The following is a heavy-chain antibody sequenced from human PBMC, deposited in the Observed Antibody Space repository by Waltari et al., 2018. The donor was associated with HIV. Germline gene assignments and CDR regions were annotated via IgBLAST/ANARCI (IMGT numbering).Heavy chain of an antibody. CDR1: GGFIYVRNSW. Sequence: QVQLAESGPGLVKHPQTLSPTCALPGGFIYVRNSWWSWVCQPTGKATEWIGRAYGTGPTNYNPTHRGRVSISLDTSKRRVSLRLTSVTAADTAVYYCARETFLVARGVSPYYVFNGIDVWGRGTTVSVSS. CDR3: ARETFLVARGVSPYYVFNGIDV. D-gene: IGHD3-10*01. CDR2: AYGTGPT. J-gene: IGHJ6*02. V-gene: IGHV4-61*02.